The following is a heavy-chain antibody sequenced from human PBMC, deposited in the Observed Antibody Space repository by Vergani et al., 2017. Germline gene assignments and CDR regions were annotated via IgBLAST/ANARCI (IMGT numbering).Heavy chain of an antibody. CDR1: GFTFNSYA. CDR2: INNNGGST. J-gene: IGHJ3*01. CDR3: AKVCGSTSCPYGGGAFDV. V-gene: IGHV3-23*01. Sequence: QLLESGGGLIQPGGSLRLSCDASGFTFNSYAMTLVRQAPGKGLALVSGINNNGGSTYYADSVKGRFTISRDNSKKTRYLQMTDLRAEDTSTYYCAKVCGSTSCPYGGGAFDVWGHGTMVTVSS. D-gene: IGHD2-2*01.